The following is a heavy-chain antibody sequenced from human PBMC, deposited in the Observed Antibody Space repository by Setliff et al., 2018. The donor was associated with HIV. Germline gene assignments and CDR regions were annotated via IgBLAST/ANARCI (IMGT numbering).Heavy chain of an antibody. Sequence: GGSLRLSCTASGFIFSSYSMHWVRQAPGKGLEWVGLISDDGSTEYYADSVQGRFTISRDNSKNTLYLQMKSLRIEDTAVYYCAGEDYDFLTGYRGGSPGNYWGQGTLVTVSS. D-gene: IGHD3-9*01. CDR1: GFIFSSYS. J-gene: IGHJ4*02. CDR2: ISDDGSTE. CDR3: AGEDYDFLTGYRGGSPGNY. V-gene: IGHV3-30*03.